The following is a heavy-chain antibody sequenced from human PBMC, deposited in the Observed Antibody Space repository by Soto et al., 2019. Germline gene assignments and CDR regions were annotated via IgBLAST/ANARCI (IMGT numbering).Heavy chain of an antibody. CDR1: GYTFTSYY. V-gene: IGHV1-46*01. J-gene: IGHJ4*02. CDR2: INPSGGST. CDR3: ARDAKSRDGYNC. D-gene: IGHD5-12*01. Sequence: ASVKVSCKASGYTFTSYYMHWVRQAPGQGLEWMGIINPSGGSTSYAQKFQGRVTMTRDTSTSTVYMELSRLRSEDTAVYYCARDAKSRDGYNCWGQGTLVTVSS.